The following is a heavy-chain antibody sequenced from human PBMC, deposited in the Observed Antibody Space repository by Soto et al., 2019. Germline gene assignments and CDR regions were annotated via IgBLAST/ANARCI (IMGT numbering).Heavy chain of an antibody. CDR2: IYYSVST. CDR3: ARAQGSGFLVS. CDR1: GGSISSGDYY. V-gene: IGHV4-30-4*01. Sequence: QVQLQESGPGLVKPSQTLSLTCTVSGGSISSGDYYWSWIRQPPGKGLEWIGYIYYSVSTYYNTSLKSRVTISVDPSKHLSSLKLSSVTAADTAVYYCARAQGSGFLVSWRQGTLVTVSS. D-gene: IGHD3-10*01. J-gene: IGHJ4*02.